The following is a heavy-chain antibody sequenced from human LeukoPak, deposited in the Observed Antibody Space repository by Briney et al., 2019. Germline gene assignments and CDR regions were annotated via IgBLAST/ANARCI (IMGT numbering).Heavy chain of an antibody. CDR2: INHSGST. CDR3: ARASIAARLGFPDY. CDR1: GGSFSGYY. Sequence: KPSETLSLTRAVYGGSFSGYYWSWIRQPPGKGLEWIGEINHSGSTNYNPSLKSRVTISVDTSKNQFSLKLSSVTAADTAVYYCARASIAARLGFPDYWGQGTLVTVSS. V-gene: IGHV4-34*01. D-gene: IGHD6-6*01. J-gene: IGHJ4*02.